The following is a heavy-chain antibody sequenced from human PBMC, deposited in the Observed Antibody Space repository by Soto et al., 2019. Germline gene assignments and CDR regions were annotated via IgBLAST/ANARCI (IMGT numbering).Heavy chain of an antibody. Sequence: ASVKVSCKASGYTFNKYALHWVRQAPGQRLEWMGWINAGNGHTQYSQRFQDRVTITRDTSASTAYMELSSLTSEDTAVYYCARKGQYSYGYWGQGTQVTVSS. J-gene: IGHJ4*02. D-gene: IGHD5-18*01. CDR3: ARKGQYSYGY. CDR2: INAGNGHT. V-gene: IGHV1-3*01. CDR1: GYTFNKYA.